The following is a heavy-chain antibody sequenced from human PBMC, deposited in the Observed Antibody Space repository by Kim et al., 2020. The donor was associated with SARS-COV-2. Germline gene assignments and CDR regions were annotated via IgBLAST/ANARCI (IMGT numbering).Heavy chain of an antibody. Sequence: GGSLRLSCAASGFTFNSHAMSWVRQAPGKGLEWVSSISGSASTTYYVDSVKGRFTISRDNSKDTLYLQMNSLRAEDTAVYYCAKWPGVRSSSWYDFWGQGTLVTVSS. CDR2: ISGSASTT. CDR3: AKWPGVRSSSWYDF. J-gene: IGHJ5*01. V-gene: IGHV3-23*01. CDR1: GFTFNSHA. D-gene: IGHD6-19*01.